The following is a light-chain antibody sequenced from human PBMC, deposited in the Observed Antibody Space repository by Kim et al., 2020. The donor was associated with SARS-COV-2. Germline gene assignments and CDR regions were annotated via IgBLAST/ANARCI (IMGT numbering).Light chain of an antibody. CDR3: EQYNTYPYT. CDR2: AAS. J-gene: IGKJ2*01. V-gene: IGKV1-17*01. Sequence: DIQMTQSPSSLSASVGDRVTITCRASQAIRNDLAWYQHKPGEAPKRLIYAASILQSGVPSRFSGSGSETEFTLTFSSLQPEDFATYYCEQYNTYPYTFGQGTKLEI. CDR1: QAIRND.